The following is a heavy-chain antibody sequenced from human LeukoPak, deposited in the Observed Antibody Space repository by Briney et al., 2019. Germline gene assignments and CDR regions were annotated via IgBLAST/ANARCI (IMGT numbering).Heavy chain of an antibody. CDR2: IRSKANSYAT. CDR3: TRLIGGSSSK. D-gene: IGHD6-6*01. Sequence: GGSLRLSCAASGFTFSGSAMHWVRQASGKGLEWVGRIRSKANSYATAYAASVKGRFTISRDDPKNTAYLQMNSLKTEDTAVYYCTRLIGGSSSKWGQGTLVTVSS. CDR1: GFTFSGSA. V-gene: IGHV3-73*01. J-gene: IGHJ4*02.